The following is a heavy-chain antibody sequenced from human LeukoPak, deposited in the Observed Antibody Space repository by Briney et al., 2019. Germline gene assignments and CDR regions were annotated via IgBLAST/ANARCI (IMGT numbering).Heavy chain of an antibody. D-gene: IGHD4/OR15-4a*01. V-gene: IGHV1-2*02. Sequence: ASVRVSCMPSGYTFTGHYMHWGRQAPGQGLEWMGWINLNNGGPNYPQKCKGRVTMTRDTSISTAYMELRRLRSDDTAVYFYARAGRGVVTMALYFDYWGQGTLVTVSS. CDR3: ARAGRGVVTMALYFDY. CDR2: INLNNGGP. J-gene: IGHJ4*02. CDR1: GYTFTGHY.